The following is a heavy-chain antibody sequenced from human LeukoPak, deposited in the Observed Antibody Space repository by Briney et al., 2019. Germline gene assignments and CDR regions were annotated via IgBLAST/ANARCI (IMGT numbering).Heavy chain of an antibody. CDR1: GGSISSGGYS. J-gene: IGHJ4*02. Sequence: PSQTLSLTCAVSGGSISSGGYSWSWIRQPPGKGLEWIGYIYHSGSTYYNPSLKSRVTISVDRSKNQFSLKLSSVTAADTAVYYCATTLPYGGNPLDYWGQGTLVTVSS. CDR2: IYHSGST. D-gene: IGHD4-23*01. V-gene: IGHV4-30-2*01. CDR3: ATTLPYGGNPLDY.